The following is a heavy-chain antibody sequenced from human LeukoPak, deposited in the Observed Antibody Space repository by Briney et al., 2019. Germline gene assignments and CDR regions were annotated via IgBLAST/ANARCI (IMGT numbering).Heavy chain of an antibody. CDR2: IYYSGST. CDR3: ARVRYYDSSGPIDY. CDR1: GFTFSSYW. Sequence: GSLRLSCAASGFTFSSYWMHWIRQPPGKGLEWIGSIYYSGSTYYNPSLKSRVTISVDTSKNQFSLKLSSVTAADTAVYYCARVRYYDSSGPIDYWGQGTLVTVSS. V-gene: IGHV4-39*07. D-gene: IGHD3-22*01. J-gene: IGHJ4*02.